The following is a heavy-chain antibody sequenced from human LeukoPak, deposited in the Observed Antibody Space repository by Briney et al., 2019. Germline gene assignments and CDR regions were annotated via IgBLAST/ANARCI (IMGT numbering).Heavy chain of an antibody. CDR1: GLTFSSYW. CDR3: ARSYSSSRGTFDY. CDR2: IKSDGSIT. J-gene: IGHJ4*02. D-gene: IGHD6-6*01. Sequence: PGGSPRLSCAASGLTFSSYWMHWVRQVPGKGLVWVSRIKSDGSITSYADSVKGRFTISRDNAKNTLSLQMNSLRAEDTAVYYCARSYSSSRGTFDYWGQGTLVTVSS. V-gene: IGHV3-74*01.